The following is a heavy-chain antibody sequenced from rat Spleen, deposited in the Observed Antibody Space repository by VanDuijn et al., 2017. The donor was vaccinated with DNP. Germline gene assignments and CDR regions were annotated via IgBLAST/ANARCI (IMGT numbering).Heavy chain of an antibody. CDR2: ISTGGGNT. V-gene: IGHV5-25*01. D-gene: IGHD1-1*01. CDR1: GFTFSNYY. CDR3: ARHEDYSASFDY. Sequence: EVQLVESGGDLVQPGRSLKLSCAASGFTFSNYYMVWVRQAPTKGLEWVASISTGGGNTYYRDSVKGRFTISRDNAKSTLYLQMNSLRYEDMATYYCARHEDYSASFDYWGQGVMVTVSS. J-gene: IGHJ2*01.